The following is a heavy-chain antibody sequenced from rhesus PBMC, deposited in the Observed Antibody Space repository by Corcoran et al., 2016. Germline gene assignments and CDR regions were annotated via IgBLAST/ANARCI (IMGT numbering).Heavy chain of an antibody. CDR2: IYGSGTNT. Sequence: QLQLQESGPGLVKPSETLSLTCAVSGGSISSSYWSWIRQAPGKGLEWVGYIYGSGTNTNTNAPLKSRVTRSVDTSKNQPSLKLSSVTAADTAVYYCARENPTFDYWGQGVLVTVSS. J-gene: IGHJ4*01. CDR3: ARENPTFDY. CDR1: GGSISSSY. V-gene: IGHV4-169*02.